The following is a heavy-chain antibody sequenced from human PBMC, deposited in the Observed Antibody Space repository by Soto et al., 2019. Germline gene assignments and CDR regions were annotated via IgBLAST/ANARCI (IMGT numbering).Heavy chain of an antibody. Sequence: QVQLQESGPGLVKPSQTLSLTCTVSGGSISSGDYYWSWIRQPPGKGLEWIGYIYYSGSTYYNPSLKSRVTISVDTSKNQFSQKLSSVTAADTAVYYCASYYDSSGYYAYYFDYWGQGTLVTVSS. V-gene: IGHV4-30-4*01. D-gene: IGHD3-22*01. CDR2: IYYSGST. CDR1: GGSISSGDYY. CDR3: ASYYDSSGYYAYYFDY. J-gene: IGHJ4*02.